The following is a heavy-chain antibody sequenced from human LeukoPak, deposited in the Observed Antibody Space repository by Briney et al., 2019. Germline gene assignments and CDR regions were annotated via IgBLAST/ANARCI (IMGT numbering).Heavy chain of an antibody. CDR2: ISGSGGST. Sequence: PGGSLRLSCAASGFTFSSYAMSWVRQAPGKGLEWVSAISGSGGSTYYADSVKGRFTISRDNSKNTLYLQMNSLRAEDTAVYYCARYSSSPFWFDPWGQGTLVTVSS. CDR1: GFTFSSYA. V-gene: IGHV3-23*01. D-gene: IGHD6-13*01. J-gene: IGHJ5*02. CDR3: ARYSSSPFWFDP.